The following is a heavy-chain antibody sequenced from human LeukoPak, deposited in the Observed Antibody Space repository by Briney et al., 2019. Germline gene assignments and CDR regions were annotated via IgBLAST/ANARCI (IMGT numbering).Heavy chain of an antibody. CDR3: ATEGLRFLKWPPRY. D-gene: IGHD3-3*01. V-gene: IGHV1-24*01. CDR1: GYTLTELS. CDR2: FDPEDGET. Sequence: ASVRVSCKVSGYTLTELSMHWVRQAPGKGLEWMGGFDPEDGETIYAQKFQGRVTMTEDTSTDTAYMELSSLRSEDTAVYYCATEGLRFLKWPPRYWGQGTLVTVSS. J-gene: IGHJ4*02.